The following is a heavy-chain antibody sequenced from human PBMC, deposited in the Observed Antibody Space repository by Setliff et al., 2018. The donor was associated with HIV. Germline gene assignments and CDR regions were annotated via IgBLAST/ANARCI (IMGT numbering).Heavy chain of an antibody. CDR2: IYPNNGGT. CDR3: ARGVSSY. V-gene: IGHV1-2*02. CDR1: GYTFTDYY. J-gene: IGHJ4*02. Sequence: ASVKVSCKASGYTFTDYYIHWVRQAHGQGLEWMGWIYPNNGGTNYAQKFQGRVTMTKHTSISTAYRELSSLRSDDTAVYYCARGVSSYWGQGALVTVSS.